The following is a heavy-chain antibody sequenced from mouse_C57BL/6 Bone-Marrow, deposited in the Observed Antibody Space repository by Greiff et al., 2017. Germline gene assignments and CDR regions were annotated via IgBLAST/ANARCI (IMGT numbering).Heavy chain of an antibody. CDR1: GYTFTSYW. D-gene: IGHD1-1*01. Sequence: VHVKQSGTVLARPGASVKMSCKTSGYTFTSYWMHWVKQRPGQGLEWIGAIYPGNSGTSYNQKFKGKAKLTAVTSASTAYMELSSLTNEDSAVYYCTRGTTVVATDYFDYWGQGTTLTVSS. V-gene: IGHV1-5*01. CDR3: TRGTTVVATDYFDY. J-gene: IGHJ2*01. CDR2: IYPGNSGT.